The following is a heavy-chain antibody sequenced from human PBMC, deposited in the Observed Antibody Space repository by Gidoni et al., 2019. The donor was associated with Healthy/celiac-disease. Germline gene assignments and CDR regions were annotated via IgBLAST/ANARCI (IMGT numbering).Heavy chain of an antibody. Sequence: QVQLQQWRAGLLKPSETLSLTCAVYGGSFSGYYWSWIRQPPGKGLEWIGEINHSGSTNYNPSLKSRVTISVDTSKNQFSLKLSSVTAADTAVYYCARGRPGIPMVAPIYGMDVWGQGTTVTVSS. CDR3: ARGRPGIPMVAPIYGMDV. J-gene: IGHJ6*02. D-gene: IGHD2-15*01. CDR1: GGSFSGYY. V-gene: IGHV4-34*01. CDR2: INHSGST.